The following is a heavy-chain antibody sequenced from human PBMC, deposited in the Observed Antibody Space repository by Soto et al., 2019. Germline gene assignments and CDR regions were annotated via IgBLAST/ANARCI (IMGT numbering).Heavy chain of an antibody. D-gene: IGHD7-27*01. CDR2: IYYIGST. CDR3: ARESRTGRFDP. Sequence: QVQLQESGPGLVKPSQTLSLTCTVSGGSISSGGYYWSWIRQHPGKGLEWIGYIYYIGSTYYNPSLKSRVTLSVDTSKNQFPLKLSSVTAADTAVYYCARESRTGRFDPWGQGTMVTVSS. J-gene: IGHJ5*02. CDR1: GGSISSGGYY. V-gene: IGHV4-31*03.